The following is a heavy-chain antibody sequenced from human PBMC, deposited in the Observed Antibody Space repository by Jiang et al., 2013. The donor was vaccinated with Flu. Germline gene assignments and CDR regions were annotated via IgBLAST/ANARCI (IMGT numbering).Heavy chain of an antibody. CDR3: AKDTDSSGWFKRPD. D-gene: IGHD6-19*01. CDR1: GFTFDDYA. CDR2: ISWNSGSI. V-gene: IGHV3-9*01. Sequence: RLSCAASGFTFDDYAMHWVRQAPGKGLEWVSGISWNSGSIGYADSVKGRFTISRDNAKNSLYLQMNSLRAEDTALYYCAKDTDSSGWFKRPDWGQGTLVTVSS. J-gene: IGHJ4*02.